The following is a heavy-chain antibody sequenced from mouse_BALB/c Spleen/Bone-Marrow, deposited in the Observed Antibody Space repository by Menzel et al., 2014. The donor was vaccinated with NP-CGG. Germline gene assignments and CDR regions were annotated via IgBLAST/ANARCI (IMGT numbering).Heavy chain of an antibody. D-gene: IGHD2-3*01. J-gene: IGHJ2*01. V-gene: IGHV7-3*02. CDR3: ARDMGGLLFDY. CDR2: IRNKAYSYTT. Sequence: EVMLVESGGGLVQPGGSLSLSCATSEFTFTDYYMNWVRQPPGKALEWLGFIRNKAYSYTTEYSASVKGRFTISRDNSQSILYLQMNTLRAEDSATYYCARDMGGLLFDYWGQGTTLTVSS. CDR1: EFTFTDYY.